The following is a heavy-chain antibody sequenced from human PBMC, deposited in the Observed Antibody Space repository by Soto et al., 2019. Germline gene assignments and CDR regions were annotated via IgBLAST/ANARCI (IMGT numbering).Heavy chain of an antibody. Sequence: GESLKISCKGSGYSFTSYWIGWVRQMPGKGLEWMGIIYPGDSDTRYSPSFQGQVTISADKSISTAYLQWSSLKASDTAMYYCASSSGGRSSDYYCGMDVWGQGTTVTVSS. CDR3: ASSSGGRSSDYYCGMDV. V-gene: IGHV5-51*01. CDR1: GYSFTSYW. D-gene: IGHD2-15*01. CDR2: IYPGDSDT. J-gene: IGHJ6*02.